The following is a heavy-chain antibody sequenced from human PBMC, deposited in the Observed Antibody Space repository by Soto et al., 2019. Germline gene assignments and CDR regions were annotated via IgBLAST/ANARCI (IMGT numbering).Heavy chain of an antibody. J-gene: IGHJ6*02. V-gene: IGHV3-15*01. CDR3: TTEPDPRYRSGGTWYLVIDYPYYGMDV. Sequence: VQLQESGPGLVKPSQTLSLTCSVSGGSISSAGYYWGWVRQSPGKGLEWIGRIKSKTDGGTIDYAAPVKGRFTISRDDSKNRLYLQMDSLKTEDTAIYYCTTEPDPRYRSGGTWYLVIDYPYYGMDVWGQGTTVTVSS. D-gene: IGHD2-15*01. CDR2: IKSKTDGGTI. CDR1: GGSISSAGYY.